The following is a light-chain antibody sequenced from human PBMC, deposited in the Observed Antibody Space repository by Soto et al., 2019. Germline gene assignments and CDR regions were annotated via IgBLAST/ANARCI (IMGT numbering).Light chain of an antibody. CDR1: SSDVGGYNY. Sequence: QSVLTQPPSASGSPGQSVTISCTGTSSDVGGYNYVSWYQQHPGKAPKLMIYDVSKRPSGVPDRFSGSKSGNTASLTVSGLQAADEADYYCNSYAGSNNLVFGGGTKLTVL. CDR2: DVS. J-gene: IGLJ2*01. V-gene: IGLV2-8*01. CDR3: NSYAGSNNLV.